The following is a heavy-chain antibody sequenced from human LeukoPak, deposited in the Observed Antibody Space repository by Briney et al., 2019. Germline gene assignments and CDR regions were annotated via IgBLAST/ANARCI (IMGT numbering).Heavy chain of an antibody. Sequence: ASVKVSCKASGYTFTSYGISWVRQAPGQGLEWMGIINPNGGSTSYAQKLQGRVTMTRDTSTSTVYMELSSLRSEDTAVYYCARDGPISGTTGGGFDYWGQGTLVTVSS. J-gene: IGHJ4*02. CDR2: INPNGGST. CDR3: ARDGPISGTTGGGFDY. D-gene: IGHD1-20*01. CDR1: GYTFTSYG. V-gene: IGHV1-46*04.